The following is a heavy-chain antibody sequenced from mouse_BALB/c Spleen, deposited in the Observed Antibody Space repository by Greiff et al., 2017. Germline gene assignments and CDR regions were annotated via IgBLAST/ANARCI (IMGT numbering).Heavy chain of an antibody. D-gene: IGHD2-4*01. Sequence: EVQLVESGGGLVQPGGSLKLSCAASGFTFSSYTMSWVRQTPEKRLEWVAYISNSGGSTYYPDTVKGRFTISRDNAKNTLYLQMSSLKSEDTAMYYCARRVYDYGFDYWGQGTTRTVSS. CDR3: ARRVYDYGFDY. CDR2: ISNSGGST. V-gene: IGHV5-12-2*01. CDR1: GFTFSSYT. J-gene: IGHJ2*01.